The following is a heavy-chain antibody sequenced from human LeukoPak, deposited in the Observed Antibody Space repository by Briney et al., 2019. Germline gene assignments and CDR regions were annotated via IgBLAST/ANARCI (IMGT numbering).Heavy chain of an antibody. CDR3: ARGTLKAAATDFDY. CDR2: INIDGSGT. CDR1: GLTFSSYW. Sequence: GGSLRLSCGASGLTFSSYWMHWVRQAPGKGLVWVSRINIDGSGTSYADSVKGRFTISRDNPKNTLYLQMNSLRAEDTALYYCARGTLKAAATDFDYWGQGTLVTVSS. J-gene: IGHJ4*02. D-gene: IGHD6-13*01. V-gene: IGHV3-74*01.